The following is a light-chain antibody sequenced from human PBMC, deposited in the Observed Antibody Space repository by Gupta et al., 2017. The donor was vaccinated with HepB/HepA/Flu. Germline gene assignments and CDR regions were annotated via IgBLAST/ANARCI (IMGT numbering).Light chain of an antibody. V-gene: IGKV3-15*01. CDR3: QQYKSWPRA. Sequence: ELVMTPSPVTLSVSPGERATLSCRASQSVRSNLAWYQQKPGQTPRLLIYGASTRATGIPARVSGSGSGTEFTLTISSLQSEDFAVYYCQQYKSWPRAFGQGTKVEIK. CDR2: GAS. CDR1: QSVRSN. J-gene: IGKJ1*01.